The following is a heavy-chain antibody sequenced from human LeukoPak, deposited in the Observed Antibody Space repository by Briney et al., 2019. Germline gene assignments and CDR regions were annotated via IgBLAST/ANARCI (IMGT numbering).Heavy chain of an antibody. CDR3: ARLQLVRGYYYGMDV. V-gene: IGHV4-34*01. CDR1: GGSFSGYY. J-gene: IGHJ6*02. D-gene: IGHD6-13*01. CDR2: INHSGST. Sequence: PSETLSLTCAVYGGSFSGYYWSWIRQPPGQGLEWIGEINHSGSTNYNPSLKSRVTISVDTSKNQFSLKLSSVTAADTAVYYCARLQLVRGYYYGMDVWGQGTTVTVSS.